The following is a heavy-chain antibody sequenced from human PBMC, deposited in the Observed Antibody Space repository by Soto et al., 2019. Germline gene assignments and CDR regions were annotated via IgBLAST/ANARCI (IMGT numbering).Heavy chain of an antibody. CDR1: GFTFSSYG. J-gene: IGHJ4*02. Sequence: QVQLVESGGGVVQPGRSLRLSCAASGFTFSSYGMHWVRQAPGKGLEWVAVIWYDGSNKYYADSVKGRFTISRDNSKNALYLQMNRLRAEDTAVYYCARDRREFYGSGTLCDYWGQGTLVTVSS. D-gene: IGHD3-10*01. CDR2: IWYDGSNK. CDR3: ARDRREFYGSGTLCDY. V-gene: IGHV3-33*01.